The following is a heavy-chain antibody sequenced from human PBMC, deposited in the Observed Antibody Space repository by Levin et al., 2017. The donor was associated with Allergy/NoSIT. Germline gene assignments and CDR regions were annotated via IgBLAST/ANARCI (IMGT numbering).Heavy chain of an antibody. J-gene: IGHJ4*02. V-gene: IGHV4-30-4*01. D-gene: IGHD2-15*01. CDR2: VFYTGTT. CDR1: GGSISSGEYY. Sequence: SQTLSLTCTVSGGSISSGEYYWSWLRQRPGKALEWIGYVFYTGTTQSNPSLTSRVTMSVDTSKNQFSMTLTSVTAADTAVYYCARDSENSKWSYFDYWGLGTLVTVSS. CDR3: ARDSENSKWSYFDY.